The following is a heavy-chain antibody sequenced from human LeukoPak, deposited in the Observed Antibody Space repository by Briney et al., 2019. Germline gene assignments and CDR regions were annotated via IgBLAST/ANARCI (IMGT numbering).Heavy chain of an antibody. CDR1: GFTLSSYW. V-gene: IGHV3-7*01. CDR3: ARLSPLIYFDY. J-gene: IGHJ4*02. CDR2: IKQDGSEK. Sequence: PGGSLRLSCAASGFTLSSYWMSWVRQAPGKGLEWVANIKQDGSEKYYVDSVKGRFTISRDNAKNSLYLQMNSLRAEDTAVYYCARLSPLIYFDYWGQGTLVTVSS. D-gene: IGHD2-8*01.